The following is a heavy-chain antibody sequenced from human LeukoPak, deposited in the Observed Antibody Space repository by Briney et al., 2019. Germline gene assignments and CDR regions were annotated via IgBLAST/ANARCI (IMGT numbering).Heavy chain of an antibody. CDR2: IRYDGSNK. Sequence: SXXTFXXXGMHWVRQAPGKGLXXVAFIRYDGSNKYXADSVKGRFTISRDNXKNTLYMQMNRLRAEDTAVYYCXXXXXXXXXXGPSDLWGRGTLVTVSS. CDR3: XXXXXXXXXXGPSDL. V-gene: IGHV3-30*02. J-gene: IGHJ2*01. CDR1: XXTFXXXG.